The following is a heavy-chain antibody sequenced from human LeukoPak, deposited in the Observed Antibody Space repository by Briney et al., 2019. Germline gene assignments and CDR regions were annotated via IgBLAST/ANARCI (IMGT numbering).Heavy chain of an antibody. V-gene: IGHV1-2*02. CDR3: ARVLLCSSTSCYSGFDY. Sequence: ASVKVSCKASGHTFTGYYMHWVRQAPGQGLEWMGWINPNSGGTNYAQKFQGRVTMTRDTSISTAYMELSRLRSDDTAVYYCARVLLCSSTSCYSGFDYWDQGTLVTVSS. J-gene: IGHJ4*02. D-gene: IGHD2-2*01. CDR1: GHTFTGYY. CDR2: INPNSGGT.